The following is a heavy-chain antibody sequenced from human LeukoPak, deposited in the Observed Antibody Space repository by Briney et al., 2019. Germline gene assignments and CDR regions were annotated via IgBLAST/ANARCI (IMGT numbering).Heavy chain of an antibody. D-gene: IGHD3-22*01. CDR3: TRDLTTYYYDSSGPLGY. J-gene: IGHJ4*02. V-gene: IGHV3-21*01. CDR2: ISSSSSYI. CDR1: GFTFSSYS. Sequence: GGSLRLSCAASGFTFSSYSMNWVRQAPGKGLEWVSSISSSSSYIYYADSVKGRFTISRENAKNSLYLQMNSLGAEDTAVYYCTRDLTTYYYDSSGPLGYWGQGTLVTVSS.